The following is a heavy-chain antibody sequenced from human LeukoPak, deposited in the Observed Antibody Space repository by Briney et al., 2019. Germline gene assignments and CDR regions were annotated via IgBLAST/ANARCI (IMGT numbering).Heavy chain of an antibody. Sequence: PSETLSLTCAVYGGSFSGYYWSWIRQPPGKGLEWIGEINHSGSTNYNPSLKSRVTISVDTSKNQFSLKLSSVTAADTAVYYCARGWPTYYDILTGYYQKANSFDYWGQGTLVTVSS. CDR1: GGSFSGYY. CDR2: INHSGST. CDR3: ARGWPTYYDILTGYYQKANSFDY. J-gene: IGHJ4*02. V-gene: IGHV4-34*01. D-gene: IGHD3-9*01.